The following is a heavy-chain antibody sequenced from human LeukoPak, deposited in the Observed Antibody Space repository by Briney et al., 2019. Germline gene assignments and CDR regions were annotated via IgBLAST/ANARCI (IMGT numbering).Heavy chain of an antibody. Sequence: GGSLRLSCAASGFTFSSYGMHWVRQAPGKGLEWVAFIRYDGSNKYYADFVKGRFTISRDNSKNMVYLQMNSLRAEDTAVYYCARTREQWQVLDYWGQGTLVIVSS. J-gene: IGHJ4*02. CDR2: IRYDGSNK. V-gene: IGHV3-30*02. CDR1: GFTFSSYG. D-gene: IGHD6-19*01. CDR3: ARTREQWQVLDY.